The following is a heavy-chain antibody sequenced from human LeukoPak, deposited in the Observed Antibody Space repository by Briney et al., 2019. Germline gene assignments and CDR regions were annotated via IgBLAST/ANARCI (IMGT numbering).Heavy chain of an antibody. J-gene: IGHJ5*02. CDR3: ARGVGITIFGVVRAPFDP. Sequence: SVKVSCKASGGTFSSYAISWVRQAPGQGLEWMGGIIPIFGTANYAQKFQGRVTITADESTSTAYMELSSLRSDDTAVYYCARGVGITIFGVVRAPFDPWGQGTLVTVSS. CDR2: IIPIFGTA. CDR1: GGTFSSYA. D-gene: IGHD3-3*01. V-gene: IGHV1-69*13.